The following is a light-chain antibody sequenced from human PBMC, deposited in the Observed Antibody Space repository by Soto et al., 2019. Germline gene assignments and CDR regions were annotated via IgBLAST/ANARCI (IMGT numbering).Light chain of an antibody. CDR1: QSITRY. J-gene: IGKJ4*01. V-gene: IGKV1-39*01. Sequence: DFQMTQSPSSLSASVGDRVNITCRASQSITRYLNWYQQKPGKAPNLLIYATSNLQTGVTLRFSGSGFGTDFTLTINNLQPEDFATYYCQQSYSVPRTFGGGTKVEI. CDR3: QQSYSVPRT. CDR2: ATS.